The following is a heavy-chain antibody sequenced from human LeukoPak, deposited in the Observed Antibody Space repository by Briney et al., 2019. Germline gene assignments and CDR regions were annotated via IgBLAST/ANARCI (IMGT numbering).Heavy chain of an antibody. D-gene: IGHD6-13*01. CDR2: MDPSSGNT. J-gene: IGHJ4*02. CDR1: GYTFTGYY. V-gene: IGHV1-8*02. Sequence: GASVKVSCKASGYTFTGYYMHWVRQAPGQGPEWMGWMDPSSGNTGYAQSFQGRVTMTRDTSMSIAYMELGSLRSEDTAVYYCARFSSSSWYYFDHWGQGTLLTVSS. CDR3: ARFSSSSWYYFDH.